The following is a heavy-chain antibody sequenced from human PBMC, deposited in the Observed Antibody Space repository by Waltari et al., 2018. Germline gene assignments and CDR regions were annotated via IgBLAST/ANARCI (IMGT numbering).Heavy chain of an antibody. CDR2: ISSSSSYR. J-gene: IGHJ4*02. CDR3: ARGQGVTTNDYFDY. CDR1: GFTFSSYS. D-gene: IGHD3-10*01. V-gene: IGHV3-21*01. Sequence: EVQLVESGGGLVKPGGSLRLSCAASGFTFSSYSMNWVRQAPGKGLEWVSSISSSSSYRSYADSVKGRFTISRDNAKNSLYLQMNSLRAEDTAVYYCARGQGVTTNDYFDYWGQGTLVTVSS.